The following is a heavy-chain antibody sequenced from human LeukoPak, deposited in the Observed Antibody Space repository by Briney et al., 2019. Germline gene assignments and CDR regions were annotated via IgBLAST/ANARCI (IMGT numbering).Heavy chain of an antibody. J-gene: IGHJ4*02. CDR2: INTDASST. CDR1: GFTFGSYW. Sequence: PGGSLRLSCAASGFTFGSYWMHWVRQAPGKGLVWVSHINTDASSTNYAVSVKGRFTISRDNAKNSLYLQMNSLRVEDTAVYYCAREPSVFVFDYWGQGTLVTVSS. CDR3: AREPSVFVFDY. V-gene: IGHV3-74*01.